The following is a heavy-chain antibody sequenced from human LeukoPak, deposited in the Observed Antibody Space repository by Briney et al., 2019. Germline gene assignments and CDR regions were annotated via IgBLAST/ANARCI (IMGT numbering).Heavy chain of an antibody. J-gene: IGHJ6*03. CDR3: ARERNSGWYWNGYYYYMDV. CDR1: GYTFTSYD. Sequence: ASVKVSCMASGYTFTSYDINWVRQATGQGLEWMGWMNPNSGNTGYAQKFQGRVTMTRNTSISTAYMELSSLRSEDTAVYYCARERNSGWYWNGYYYYMDVWGKGTTVTVSS. D-gene: IGHD6-19*01. V-gene: IGHV1-8*01. CDR2: MNPNSGNT.